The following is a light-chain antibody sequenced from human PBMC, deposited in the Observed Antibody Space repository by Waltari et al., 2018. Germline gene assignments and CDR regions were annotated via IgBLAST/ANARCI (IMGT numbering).Light chain of an antibody. J-gene: IGKJ5*01. CDR1: QNLNTF. CDR2: DAS. Sequence: DIQMTQSPSTVSASLGDRVTITCRASQNLNTFLSWYQQKPGAVPNLLIYDASTLERGVPSRFSGSGSGTHFTITISGLQPDDFATYYCQQYYDYPINFGQGTRL. V-gene: IGKV1-5*01. CDR3: QQYYDYPIN.